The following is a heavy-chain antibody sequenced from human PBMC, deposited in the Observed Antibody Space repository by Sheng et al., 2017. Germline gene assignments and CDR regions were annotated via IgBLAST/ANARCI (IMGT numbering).Heavy chain of an antibody. CDR3: ARVRYRATVTNAGDAFDI. D-gene: IGHD4-17*01. J-gene: IGHJ3*02. CDR1: GGSFSGYY. V-gene: IGHV4-34*01. CDR2: INHSGST. Sequence: QVQLQQWGAGLLKPSETLSLTCAVYGGSFSGYYWSWIRQPPGKGLEWIGEINHSGSTNYNPSLKSRVTISVDTSKNQFSLKLSSVTAADTAVYYCARVRYRATVTNAGDAFDIWGPRGQWSPVSS.